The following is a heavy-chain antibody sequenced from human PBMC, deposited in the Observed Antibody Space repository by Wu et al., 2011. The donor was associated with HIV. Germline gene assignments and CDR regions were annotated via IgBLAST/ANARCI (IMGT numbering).Heavy chain of an antibody. CDR1: GYSLTSHD. D-gene: IGHD5-24*01. J-gene: IGHJ6*02. CDR3: ARLLDSVTQNYNRVDV. V-gene: IGHV1-8*02. Sequence: QVQLMQSGAEVRQPGASVKVSCRASGYSLTSHDINWVRQAPGQGLEWMGWMNPDSGNTGFAQKFQGRVTMTRDTSTNTAYMELSRLTSEDTAIYYCARLLDSVTQNYNRVDVWGQGTTVTVSS. CDR2: MNPDSGNT.